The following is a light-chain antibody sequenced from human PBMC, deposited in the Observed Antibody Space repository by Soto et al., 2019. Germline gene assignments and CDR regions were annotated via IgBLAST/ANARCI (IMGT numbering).Light chain of an antibody. V-gene: IGKV3-20*01. CDR3: QQYGSSSWT. CDR2: GAS. J-gene: IGKJ1*01. CDR1: QSVSSSY. Sequence: IVLTQSPGTLSLSPEERATLSCRASQSVSSSYFAWYQQRFGKAPRLLIYGASSRATGIPDRFSGSGSGTDFTLTISRLEPEDFAVYYCQQYGSSSWTFGQGTKVDIK.